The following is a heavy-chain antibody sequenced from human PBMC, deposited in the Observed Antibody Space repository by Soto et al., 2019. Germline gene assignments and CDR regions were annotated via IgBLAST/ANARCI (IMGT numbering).Heavy chain of an antibody. CDR3: AKKVNSGPGSQYFDY. Sequence: QPGGSLRLSCAASGFTFSSHSMSWVRQAPGKGLEWVSGFRTSGDGGTTYYADSVKGRFTISRDNSKNMLFLQMNSLRAEDTAIYYCAKKVNSGPGSQYFDYWGQGTLVTVSS. CDR1: GFTFSSHS. V-gene: IGHV3-23*01. J-gene: IGHJ4*02. CDR2: FRTSGDGGTT. D-gene: IGHD3-10*01.